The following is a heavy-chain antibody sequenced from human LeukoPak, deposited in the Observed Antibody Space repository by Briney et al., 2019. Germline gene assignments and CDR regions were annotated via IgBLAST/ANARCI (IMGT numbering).Heavy chain of an antibody. Sequence: GSLRHSCAASVFTLSRYGMSGVRQAAAKGLAWVSAINSSDGSTYYSYSVKGGFTIYRDNSKNTLYLQMNSLRAEDTAEYYCAKENWECSGGTGHLSGGAFDVWGQGTMVTVSS. D-gene: IGHD2-15*01. V-gene: IGHV3-23*01. J-gene: IGHJ3*01. CDR3: AKENWECSGGTGHLSGGAFDV. CDR1: VFTLSRYG. CDR2: INSSDGST.